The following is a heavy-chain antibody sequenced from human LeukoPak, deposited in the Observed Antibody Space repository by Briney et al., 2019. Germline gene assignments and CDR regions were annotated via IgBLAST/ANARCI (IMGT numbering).Heavy chain of an antibody. J-gene: IGHJ3*02. CDR3: ASRIFVGAFDI. CDR2: IYYSGST. D-gene: IGHD3-3*01. CDR1: GGSISSSSYY. Sequence: PSETLSLTCTVSGGSISSSSYYWSWIRQPPGKGLEWIGYIYYSGSTNYNPSLKSRVTISVDTSKNQFSLKLSSVTAADTAVYYCASRIFVGAFDIWGQGTMVTVSS. V-gene: IGHV4-61*01.